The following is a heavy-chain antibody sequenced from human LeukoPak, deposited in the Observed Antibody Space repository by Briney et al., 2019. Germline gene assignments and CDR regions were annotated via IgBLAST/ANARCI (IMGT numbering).Heavy chain of an antibody. CDR2: INPSGGST. CDR3: AGSRNQRDRFDP. Sequence: ASVKVSCKASGYTFTSYYMHWVRQAPGQGLEWMGIINPSGGSTSYAQKFQGRVTMTRDTSTSTVYMELSSLRSEDTAVYYCAGSRNQRDRFDPWGQGTLVTVSS. D-gene: IGHD1-14*01. V-gene: IGHV1-46*01. CDR1: GYTFTSYY. J-gene: IGHJ5*02.